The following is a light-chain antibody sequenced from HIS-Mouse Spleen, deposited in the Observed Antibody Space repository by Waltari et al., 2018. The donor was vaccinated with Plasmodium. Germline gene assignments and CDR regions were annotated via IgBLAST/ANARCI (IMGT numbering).Light chain of an antibody. J-gene: IGKJ5*01. Sequence: DIVLTPSPATLSLSPGERATLSCRASQGVSSYLAWYHQKPGQAPRLLIYDASNRATGIPARFSGSGSGTDFTLTISSLEPEDFAVYYCQQRSNWPITFGQGTRLEIK. CDR2: DAS. V-gene: IGKV3-11*01. CDR1: QGVSSY. CDR3: QQRSNWPIT.